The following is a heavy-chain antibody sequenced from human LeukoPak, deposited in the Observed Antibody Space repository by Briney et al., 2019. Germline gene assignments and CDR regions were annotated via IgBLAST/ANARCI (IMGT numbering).Heavy chain of an antibody. D-gene: IGHD3-22*01. CDR1: GGPISDFY. CDR3: ARDRFYENSGFRRLDF. Sequence: PSETLSLTCNVSGGPISDFYWSWIRQPPGKGPEWIGYTYFRGTTNYNPSFKSRVTISVDTSKNQFSLRLSSVTAADTPVYFFARDRFYENSGFRRLDFWGQGVLVTVSS. J-gene: IGHJ4*02. V-gene: IGHV4-59*01. CDR2: TYFRGTT.